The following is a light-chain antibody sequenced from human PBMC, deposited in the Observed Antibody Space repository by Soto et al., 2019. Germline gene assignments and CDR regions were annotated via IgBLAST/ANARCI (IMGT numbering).Light chain of an antibody. CDR1: QTLLHNNGYNY. CDR2: LGS. Sequence: DIVMTQSPLSLPVTPGEPASISCRSSQTLLHNNGYNYLDWYLQKPGQSPQLLIYLGSNRASGVPDRFSGSGSGTDFTLKISRVEAEDVGIYYCMQGLRGYTFGQGTKLEIK. CDR3: MQGLRGYT. V-gene: IGKV2-28*01. J-gene: IGKJ2*01.